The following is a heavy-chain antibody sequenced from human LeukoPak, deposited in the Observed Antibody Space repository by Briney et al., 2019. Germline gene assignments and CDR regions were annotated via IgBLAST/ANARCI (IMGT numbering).Heavy chain of an antibody. CDR2: IYYSGST. V-gene: IGHV4-39*07. D-gene: IGHD3-10*01. CDR3: ARVWFGEGYFDY. J-gene: IGHJ4*02. Sequence: WVRQPPGKGLEWIGSIYYSGSTYYNPSLKSRVTISVDTSKNQFSLKLSSVTAADTAVYYCARVWFGEGYFDYWGQGTLVTVSS.